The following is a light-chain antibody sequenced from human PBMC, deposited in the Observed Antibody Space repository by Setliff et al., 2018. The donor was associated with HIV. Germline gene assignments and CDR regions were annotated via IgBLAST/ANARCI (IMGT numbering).Light chain of an antibody. V-gene: IGLV2-14*01. CDR1: SSDIGGYNY. Sequence: QSALTQPASVSGSPGQSITISCTGTSSDIGGYNYVSWYQQNPGKAPKLIIYEVSNRPSGVSNRFSGFKSGNTASLTISGLQAEDEADYYCCSYTSSTTLLFGGGTKVTVL. J-gene: IGLJ3*02. CDR3: CSYTSSTTLL. CDR2: EVS.